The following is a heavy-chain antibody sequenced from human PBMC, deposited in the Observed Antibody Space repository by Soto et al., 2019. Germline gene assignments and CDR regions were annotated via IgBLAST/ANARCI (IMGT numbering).Heavy chain of an antibody. CDR3: ARDQALPRADYFDC. Sequence: LRLSCAASGFTVSSNYMSWVRQAPGKRLEWVSIIYSDGSTYYADSGKGRFIISRDNSKNTLYLQMNSLRAEDTAVYYCARDQALPRADYFDCWGQGTLVTVSS. J-gene: IGHJ4*02. V-gene: IGHV3-53*01. CDR2: IYSDGST. CDR1: GFTVSSNY.